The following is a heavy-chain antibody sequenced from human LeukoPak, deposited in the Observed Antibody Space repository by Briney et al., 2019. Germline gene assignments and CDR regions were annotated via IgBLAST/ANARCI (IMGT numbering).Heavy chain of an antibody. CDR2: IDWDDDK. D-gene: IGHD3-22*01. CDR1: GFSLSTSGMC. V-gene: IGHV2-70*11. CDR3: ARIRAGYYDSSGPYDAFDI. J-gene: IGHJ3*02. Sequence: SGPALVQPTQTLTLTCTFSGFSLSTSGMCVSWIRQPPGKALEWLARIDWDDDKYYSTSLKTRLSISKDTSKNQVLLTLTNMDPVDTATYFCARIRAGYYDSSGPYDAFDIWGQGTMVTVSS.